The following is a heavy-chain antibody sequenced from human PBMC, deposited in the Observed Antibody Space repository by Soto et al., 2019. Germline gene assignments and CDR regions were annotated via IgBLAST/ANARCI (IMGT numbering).Heavy chain of an antibody. CDR3: AREGYCSSTSCYKSFAAMDV. V-gene: IGHV4-31*03. CDR1: GGSISSGGYY. J-gene: IGHJ6*04. CDR2: IYYSGST. Sequence: SETLSLTCTVSGGSISSGGYYWSWIRQHPGKGLEWIGYIYYSGSTYYNPSLKSRVTISVDTSKNQFSLKLSSVTAAETAVYYCAREGYCSSTSCYKSFAAMDVWGKGTTVTVSS. D-gene: IGHD2-2*02.